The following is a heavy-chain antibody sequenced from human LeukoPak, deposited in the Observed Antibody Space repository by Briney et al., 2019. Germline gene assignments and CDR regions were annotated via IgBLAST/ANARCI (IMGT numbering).Heavy chain of an antibody. CDR3: AKEGLELEFDC. J-gene: IGHJ4*02. D-gene: IGHD3-3*01. Sequence: GGSLRLSCAASGFTFNTYAMSWVRQAPGKGLEWVSTISGSGASTYVADSVKGRFTVSRDNSENTLFLQMNSLTGEDTAIYYCAKEGLELEFDCWGQGTLVTVSS. CDR1: GFTFNTYA. V-gene: IGHV3-23*01. CDR2: ISGSGAST.